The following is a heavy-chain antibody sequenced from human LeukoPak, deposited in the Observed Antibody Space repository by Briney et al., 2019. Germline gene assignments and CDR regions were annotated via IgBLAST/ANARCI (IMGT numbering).Heavy chain of an antibody. D-gene: IGHD3-22*01. V-gene: IGHV4-4*07. CDR1: GDSISYFY. CDR3: ARQGRISMIVVLIEDAFDI. J-gene: IGHJ3*02. Sequence: SETLSLTCSVSGDSISYFYWSWIRQAAGKGLEWIGRISGSGSTDYNASLKSRVTMSVDTSKSQLSLKVISVTAADTAVYYCARQGRISMIVVLIEDAFDIWGQGTMVTVSS. CDR2: ISGSGST.